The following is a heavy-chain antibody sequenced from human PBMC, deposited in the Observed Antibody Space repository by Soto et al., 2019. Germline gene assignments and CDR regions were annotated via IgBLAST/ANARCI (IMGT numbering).Heavy chain of an antibody. V-gene: IGHV1-18*01. CDR1: GYTFTTYG. CDR3: ARDPSFSTVRGTTRAWFDP. Sequence: ASVKVSCKASGYTFTTYGISWVRQAPGQGLEWMGWISAYNGRTTYAQNFQGRVTMTTDTSTSTAYMELRSLRSDDTAVYYCARDPSFSTVRGTTRAWFDPWGQGTLVTVSS. J-gene: IGHJ5*02. CDR2: ISAYNGRT. D-gene: IGHD3-10*01.